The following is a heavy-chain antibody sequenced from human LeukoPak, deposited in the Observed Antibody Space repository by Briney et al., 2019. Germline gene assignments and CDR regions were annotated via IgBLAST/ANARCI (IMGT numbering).Heavy chain of an antibody. CDR2: VYPGGFT. Sequence: GGSLRLSCAVSGFTVTSNYMSWVRQAPGRGVEWVSVVYPGGFTYHADSVKGRFTISRDTSKNTVYLQMNSLRAEHTAVYYCAIGVVIWRMDVWGQGTTVTVSS. CDR1: GFTVTSNY. J-gene: IGHJ6*02. D-gene: IGHD2/OR15-2a*01. V-gene: IGHV3-66*01. CDR3: AIGVVIWRMDV.